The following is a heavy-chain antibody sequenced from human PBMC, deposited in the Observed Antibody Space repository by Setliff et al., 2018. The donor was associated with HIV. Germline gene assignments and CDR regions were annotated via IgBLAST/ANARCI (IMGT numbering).Heavy chain of an antibody. J-gene: IGHJ1*01. CDR3: ARDPDYYDSSGFYYRYFQH. CDR1: GGTFSSYA. CDR2: IIPIFGTA. Sequence: SVKVSCKASGGTFSSYAISWVRQAPGQGLEWMGGIIPIFGTANYAQKFQGRVTITTDESTSTAYMELSSLRSEDTAVYYCARDPDYYDSSGFYYRYFQHWGQGTLVTVSS. V-gene: IGHV1-69*05. D-gene: IGHD3-22*01.